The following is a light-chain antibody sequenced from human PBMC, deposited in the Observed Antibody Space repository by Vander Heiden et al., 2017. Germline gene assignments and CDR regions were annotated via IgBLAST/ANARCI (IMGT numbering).Light chain of an antibody. Sequence: SYELTQPLSVSVALGQTARITCGGNNIGSKNVHWYQQKPGQAPVLGIYRDSNRPSGIPERFSGSNSGNTATLTISRAQAGEEADYYCQVWESRTVVFGGGTKLTVL. CDR3: QVWESRTVV. CDR1: NIGSKN. CDR2: RDS. J-gene: IGLJ2*01. V-gene: IGLV3-9*01.